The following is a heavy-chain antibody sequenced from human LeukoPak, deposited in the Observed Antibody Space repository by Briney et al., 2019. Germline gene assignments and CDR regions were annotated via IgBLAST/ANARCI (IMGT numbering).Heavy chain of an antibody. CDR2: INGANGDT. Sequence: LVKVSCKASGYTFTTYAMHWVRQAPGQRLEWMGGINGANGDTKYSQKFQGRVTITRDTSASTAYMELSSLRSEDTAVYYCARGNNFNYYYYYMDVWGKGTTVTVSS. V-gene: IGHV1-3*01. CDR1: GYTFTTYA. D-gene: IGHD1-20*01. J-gene: IGHJ6*03. CDR3: ARGNNFNYYYYYMDV.